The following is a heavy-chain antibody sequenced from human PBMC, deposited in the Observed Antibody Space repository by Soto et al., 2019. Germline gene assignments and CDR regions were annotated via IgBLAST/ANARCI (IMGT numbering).Heavy chain of an antibody. CDR1: GGSFSCYY. CDR3: ARDKITGLFDY. CDR2: INHSGST. V-gene: IGHV4-34*01. D-gene: IGHD2-8*02. J-gene: IGHJ4*02. Sequence: SETLSLTYAVYGGSFSCYYGTWIRQPPGTGLEWIGEINHSGSTNYNPSLKSRVTISVDTSKNQFSLKLTSVTAADTAVYYCARDKITGLFDYWGQGTLVTVSS.